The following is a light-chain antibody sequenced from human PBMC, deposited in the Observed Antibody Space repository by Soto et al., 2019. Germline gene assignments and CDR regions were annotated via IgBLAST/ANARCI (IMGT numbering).Light chain of an antibody. V-gene: IGKV3-20*01. CDR1: QSVSNTY. J-gene: IGKJ5*01. CDR2: DTS. CDR3: QQYGTSEII. Sequence: IVLTQSPGNLSLSPGERATLSCRTSQSVSNTYVAWYQQKHGQAPRLFIYDTSSRVTGIPDRFSGSGSGTDGTITISRLETEDGAVFYCQQYGTSEIIFGQGTRLEIK.